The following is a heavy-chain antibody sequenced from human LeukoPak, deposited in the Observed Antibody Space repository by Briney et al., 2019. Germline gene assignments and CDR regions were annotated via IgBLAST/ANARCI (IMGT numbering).Heavy chain of an antibody. D-gene: IGHD3-22*01. Sequence: SETLSLTCTVSGGSISGNWWSWIRQPAGKGLEWIGRFFPGGSTSYNPSLKSRVTMSVDTSKNQFSLKLGSVTAADTAIYYCARYDSSGLDYWGQGTLVTVSS. CDR1: GGSISGNW. J-gene: IGHJ4*02. CDR3: ARYDSSGLDY. V-gene: IGHV4-4*07. CDR2: FFPGGST.